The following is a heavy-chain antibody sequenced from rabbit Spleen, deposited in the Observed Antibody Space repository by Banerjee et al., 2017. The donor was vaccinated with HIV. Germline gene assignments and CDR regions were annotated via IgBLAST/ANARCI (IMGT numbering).Heavy chain of an antibody. Sequence: EESGGGLVQPEGSLTLTCTASGFSFSSSYWICWVRQAPGKGLEWIACIAAGGSGSTYSATWANGRFTISKTSSTTVTLQMTSLTAADTATYFCARDTGTSFSTYGMDLWGPGTLVTVS. CDR1: GFSFSSSYW. CDR3: ARDTGTSFSTYGMDL. J-gene: IGHJ6*01. V-gene: IGHV1S45*01. CDR2: IAAGGSGST. D-gene: IGHD7-1*01.